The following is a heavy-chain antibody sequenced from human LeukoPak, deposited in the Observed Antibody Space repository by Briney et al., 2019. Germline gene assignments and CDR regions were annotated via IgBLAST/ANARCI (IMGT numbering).Heavy chain of an antibody. CDR3: AKDLEGATPAGDD. V-gene: IGHV3-30-3*01. CDR1: GFTFSSYA. Sequence: GWALTLSCAPSGFTFSSYAMQWVGQAPAKGLEWVAVISYDGSNKYYADSVKGRFTISRDNSKNTLYLQMNSLRAEDTAVYYCAKDLEGATPAGDDWGQGTLVTVSS. CDR2: ISYDGSNK. J-gene: IGHJ4*02. D-gene: IGHD1-26*01.